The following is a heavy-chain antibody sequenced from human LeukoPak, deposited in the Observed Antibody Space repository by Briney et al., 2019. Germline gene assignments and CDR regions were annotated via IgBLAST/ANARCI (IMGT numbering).Heavy chain of an antibody. J-gene: IGHJ6*02. CDR1: GGSISSYY. CDR3: AREEIAAAGMYYGMDV. CDR2: IYTSGST. V-gene: IGHV4-4*07. D-gene: IGHD6-13*01. Sequence: SETLSLTCTVSGGSISSYYWSWIRQPAAKGLEWIGRIYTSGSTNYNPSLKSRVTMSVDTSKNQFSLKLSSVTAADTAVYYCAREEIAAAGMYYGMDVWGQGTTVTVSS.